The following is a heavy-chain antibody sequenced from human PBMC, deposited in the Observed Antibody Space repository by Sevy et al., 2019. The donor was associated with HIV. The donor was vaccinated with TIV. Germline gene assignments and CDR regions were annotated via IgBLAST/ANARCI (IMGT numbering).Heavy chain of an antibody. V-gene: IGHV3-53*01. CDR2: IYSGGST. CDR1: GFTVSSNY. D-gene: IGHD1-1*01. J-gene: IGHJ5*02. CDR3: ARDLQHWFDP. Sequence: GGSLRLSCAASGFTVSSNYMSWVRQAPGKGLEWVSVIYSGGSTYYADSVKGRFTISRDNSKNTLYLQMNSLRAEDTAVYCCARDLQHWFDPWGQGTLVTVSS.